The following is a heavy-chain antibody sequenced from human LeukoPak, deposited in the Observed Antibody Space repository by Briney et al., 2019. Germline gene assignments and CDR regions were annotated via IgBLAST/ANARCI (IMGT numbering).Heavy chain of an antibody. CDR2: INPNSGTI. CDR1: GYTFTDYY. CDR3: ARRAYSGSYFPIDY. J-gene: IGHJ4*02. Sequence: ASVKVSCKASGYTFTDYYIHWVRQAPGQGLEWMGWINPNSGTIKNGQKFQGRVTMTTDTSTSTAYMELRSLRSDDTAVYYCARRAYSGSYFPIDYWGQGTLVTVSS. D-gene: IGHD1-26*01. V-gene: IGHV1-2*02.